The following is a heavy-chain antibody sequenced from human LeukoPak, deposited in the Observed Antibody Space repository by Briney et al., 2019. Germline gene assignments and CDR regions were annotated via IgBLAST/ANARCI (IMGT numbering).Heavy chain of an antibody. CDR1: GGSISSYY. CDR3: ARDWLGYCSSTSCYATPNWFDP. Sequence: PSETLSLTCTVSGGSISSYYWSWIRQPAGKGLEWIGRIYTSGSTNYNPSLKSRVTMSVDTSKNQFSLKLSSVTAADTAVYYCARDWLGYCSSTSCYATPNWFDPWGQGTLVTVSS. J-gene: IGHJ5*01. V-gene: IGHV4-4*07. D-gene: IGHD2-2*01. CDR2: IYTSGST.